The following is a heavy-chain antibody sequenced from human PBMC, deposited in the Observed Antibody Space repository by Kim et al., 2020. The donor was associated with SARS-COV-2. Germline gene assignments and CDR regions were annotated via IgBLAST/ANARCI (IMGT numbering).Heavy chain of an antibody. V-gene: IGHV3-7*01. CDR3: AGGQTNSVFRWFDP. D-gene: IGHD1-1*01. CDR2: IKGDGSEK. Sequence: GGSLRLSCVGSGFIFSSNWMSWVRQAPGKGPEWVANIKGDGSEKNYVDSVKGRFSITRDNAKNSLYLFMESLTAEDTGLYYCAGGQTNSVFRWFDPWGQGTLVAVSS. CDR1: GFIFSSNW. J-gene: IGHJ5*02.